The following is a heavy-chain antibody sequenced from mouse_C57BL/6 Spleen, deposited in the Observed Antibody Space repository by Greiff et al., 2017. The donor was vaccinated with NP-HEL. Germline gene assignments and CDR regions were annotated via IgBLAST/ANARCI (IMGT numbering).Heavy chain of an antibody. D-gene: IGHD1-1*01. Sequence: QVQLQQPGAELVKPGASVKLSCKASGYTFTSYWMQWVKQRPGQGLEWIGEIDPSDSYTNYNQKFKGKATLTVDTSSSTAYMQLSSLTSEDSAVYYCARGSSSRYFDYWGQGTTLTVSS. J-gene: IGHJ2*01. CDR2: IDPSDSYT. CDR3: ARGSSSRYFDY. CDR1: GYTFTSYW. V-gene: IGHV1-50*01.